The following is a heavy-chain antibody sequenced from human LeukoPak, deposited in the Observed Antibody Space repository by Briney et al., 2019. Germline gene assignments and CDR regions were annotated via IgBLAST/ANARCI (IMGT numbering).Heavy chain of an antibody. V-gene: IGHV3-30-3*01. J-gene: IGHJ3*02. CDR1: GFTFSSYA. Sequence: GGSLRLSCAASGFTFSSYAMSWVRQAPGKGLEWVAFISSDGSDKYYADSMKGRFTISRDNSKNTLYLQMTSLRGEDTAMYYCAREGTARDAFDIWGQGTMVTVSS. CDR3: AREGTARDAFDI. CDR2: ISSDGSDK. D-gene: IGHD2-21*02.